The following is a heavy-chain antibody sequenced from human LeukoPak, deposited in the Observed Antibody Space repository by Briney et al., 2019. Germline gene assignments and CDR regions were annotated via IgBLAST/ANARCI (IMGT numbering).Heavy chain of an antibody. CDR2: IIPIFAIA. CDR1: GGTFSSYA. D-gene: IGHD2-2*02. Sequence: ASVNVSCKAYGGTFSSYAISWVRPPPGQGLEWMGRIIPIFAIANHAQKFQGRVTITADKSTSTAYMELRSLRSEDTAVYYCARDKSDIVVVPAAIQNYYYYGMDVWGQGTTVTVSS. J-gene: IGHJ6*02. V-gene: IGHV1-69*04. CDR3: ARDKSDIVVVPAAIQNYYYYGMDV.